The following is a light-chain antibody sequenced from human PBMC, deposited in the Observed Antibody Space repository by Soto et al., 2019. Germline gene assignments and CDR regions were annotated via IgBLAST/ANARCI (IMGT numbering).Light chain of an antibody. Sequence: IVMPQSLATLSVSPGERATLSGRASQSVSSSYLAWYQQKPGQATRLLIFDASNRATGIPDRFSGSGSGTDFTLTISRLEPEDFAVFYCKQYGTLPLTFGGGIKVVIK. V-gene: IGKV3-20*01. J-gene: IGKJ4*01. CDR2: DAS. CDR1: QSVSSSY. CDR3: KQYGTLPLT.